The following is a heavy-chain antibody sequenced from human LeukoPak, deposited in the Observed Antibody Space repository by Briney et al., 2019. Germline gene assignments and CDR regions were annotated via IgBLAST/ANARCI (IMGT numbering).Heavy chain of an antibody. CDR3: ARTGDIVVVPAATHWFDP. Sequence: SETLSLTCAVYGGSFNGYYWSWIRQPPGKGLEWIGEINHSGSTNYNPSLKSRVTISVDTSKNQFSLKLSSVTAADTAVYYCARTGDIVVVPAATHWFDPWGQGTLVAVSS. D-gene: IGHD2-2*01. V-gene: IGHV4-34*01. CDR2: INHSGST. CDR1: GGSFNGYY. J-gene: IGHJ5*02.